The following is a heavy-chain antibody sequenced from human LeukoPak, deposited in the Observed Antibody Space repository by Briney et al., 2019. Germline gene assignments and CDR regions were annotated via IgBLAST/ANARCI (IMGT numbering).Heavy chain of an antibody. CDR3: ERGYIWWAFFI. V-gene: IGHV3-66*02. J-gene: IGHJ3*02. CDR1: GFTVSSNY. CDR2: IYSGGST. Sequence: GGSLRLSCAASGFTVSSNYRSWVRQAPGKGLEWVSVIYSGGSTYYADSVKGRFTISRDNSKNTLYLQMNRLRAEDTAVSYCERGYIWWAFFISGEGTMVTVSS. D-gene: IGHD1-20*01.